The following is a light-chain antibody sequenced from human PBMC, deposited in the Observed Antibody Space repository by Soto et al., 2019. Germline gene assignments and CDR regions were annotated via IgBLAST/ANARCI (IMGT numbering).Light chain of an antibody. Sequence: DIVLTQSPLSLPVTPGEPASISCRSSQSLLNSNGYNYLDWYLQKPGQSPQLLIYLGSNRASGVPERVRWRGSGTNFTLENNTGGGGGFWVYYCMQGLQTPITFGQGTRLEIK. CDR2: LGS. V-gene: IGKV2-28*01. CDR3: MQGLQTPIT. J-gene: IGKJ5*01. CDR1: QSLLNSNGYNY.